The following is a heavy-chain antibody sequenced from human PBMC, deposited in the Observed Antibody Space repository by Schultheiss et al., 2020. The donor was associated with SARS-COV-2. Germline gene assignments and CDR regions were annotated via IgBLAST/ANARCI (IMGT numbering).Heavy chain of an antibody. CDR2: IYYSGST. CDR1: GGSISSYY. CDR3: ARGYQPLNYYFDY. D-gene: IGHD2-2*01. V-gene: IGHV4-31*03. Sequence: LRLSCTVSGGSISSYYWSWIRQHPGKGLEWIGYIYYSGSTYLNPSLKSRVTISLDTSKNQFSLKLSSVTAADTAVYYCARGYQPLNYYFDYWGQGTLVTVSS. J-gene: IGHJ4*02.